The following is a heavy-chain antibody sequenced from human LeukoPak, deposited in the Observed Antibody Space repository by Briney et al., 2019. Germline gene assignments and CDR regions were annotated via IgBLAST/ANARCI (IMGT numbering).Heavy chain of an antibody. CDR2: ISYEGSNK. J-gene: IGHJ6*03. CDR1: GFTFSSYV. CDR3: ARERTGYYMAV. V-gene: IGHV3-30*03. Sequence: GGSLRLSCAASGFTFSSYVMHWVRQAPGKGLEWVAFISYEGSNKYYADSVKGRCTISRDNSKNTVYLQMNSLRAEDTAVYYCARERTGYYMAVWGKGTTVTVSS. D-gene: IGHD1-14*01.